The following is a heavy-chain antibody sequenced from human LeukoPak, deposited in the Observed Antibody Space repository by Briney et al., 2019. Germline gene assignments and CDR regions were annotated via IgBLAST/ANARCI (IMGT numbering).Heavy chain of an antibody. Sequence: GRSLILSCAASGFTFDDYAMHWVRQAPGKGLEWGSGISWNSGSIGYADSVKGRFTISRDNAKNSLYLQMNSLRAEDMALYYCAKDVGQWLVRGYFDYWGQGTLVTVSS. CDR2: ISWNSGSI. J-gene: IGHJ4*02. CDR1: GFTFDDYA. D-gene: IGHD6-19*01. CDR3: AKDVGQWLVRGYFDY. V-gene: IGHV3-9*03.